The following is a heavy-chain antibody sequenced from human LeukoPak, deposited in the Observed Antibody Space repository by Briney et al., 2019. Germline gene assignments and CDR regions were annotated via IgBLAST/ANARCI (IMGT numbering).Heavy chain of an antibody. J-gene: IGHJ3*02. CDR1: GYTFTGYY. CDR3: ASPTSVVVKIGAFDI. Sequence: ASVKVSCKASGYTFTGYYMHWVRQAPGQGLEWMGWINPNSGGTNYAQKFQGRVTMTRDTSISTAYMELSRLRSDDTAVYYCASPTSVVVKIGAFDIWGQGTMVTVSS. D-gene: IGHD3-22*01. CDR2: INPNSGGT. V-gene: IGHV1-2*02.